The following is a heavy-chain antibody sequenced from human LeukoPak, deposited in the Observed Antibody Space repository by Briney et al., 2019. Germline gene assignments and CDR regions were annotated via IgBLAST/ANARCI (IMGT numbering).Heavy chain of an antibody. CDR1: GGSFSGYY. V-gene: IGHV4-34*01. CDR2: ISHSGST. J-gene: IGHJ4*02. CDR3: AAQYSGYVRLDY. Sequence: SETLSLTCAVFGGSFSGYYWGWIGQPPGKGRDWIGEISHSGSTNYNPSLKSRVTISLDTSKNQSSLKLSSVTAADPAVYYCAAQYSGYVRLDYWGQGTLVTVSS. D-gene: IGHD5-12*01.